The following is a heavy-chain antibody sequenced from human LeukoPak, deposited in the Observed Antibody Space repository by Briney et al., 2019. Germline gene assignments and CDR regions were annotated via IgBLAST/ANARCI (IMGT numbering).Heavy chain of an antibody. Sequence: ASVKVSCKASGYTFTSYAMHWVRQAPGQRLEWMGWISAYNGNTNYAQKLQGRVTMTTDTSTSTAYMELRSLRSDDTAVYYCARGRGIVVVVAATRYLDYWGQGTLVTVSS. D-gene: IGHD2-15*01. CDR1: GYTFTSYA. J-gene: IGHJ4*02. CDR3: ARGRGIVVVVAATRYLDY. CDR2: ISAYNGNT. V-gene: IGHV1-18*01.